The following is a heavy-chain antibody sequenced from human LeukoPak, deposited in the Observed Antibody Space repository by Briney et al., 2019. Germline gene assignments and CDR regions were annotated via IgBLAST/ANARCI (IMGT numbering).Heavy chain of an antibody. CDR3: TKNQGASCYSGVDC. D-gene: IGHD2-15*01. CDR2: ISSSGNYI. V-gene: IGHV3-21*04. CDR1: RFTFSSYS. Sequence: GGSLRLSCAASRFTFSSYSMNWVRQAPGKGLEWVSSISSSGNYIYYADSVKGRFTISRDNAKNTLYLQMNSLRAEDTALYYCTKNQGASCYSGVDCWGQGTLVTVSS. J-gene: IGHJ4*02.